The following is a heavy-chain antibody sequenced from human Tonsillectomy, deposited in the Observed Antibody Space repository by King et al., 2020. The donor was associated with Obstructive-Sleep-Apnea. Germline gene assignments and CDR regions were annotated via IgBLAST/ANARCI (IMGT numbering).Heavy chain of an antibody. Sequence: VQLVESGAEVKKPGASVKVSCKVSGHTLSELSMHWVRQAPGKGREWMGGFDPEDGETIYTQKFQGRVTMTEDTSTDTAYMELSNLRSEDTAVYDCAIDDQELSRIPYGMDVWGQGTTVTVSS. J-gene: IGHJ6*02. V-gene: IGHV1-24*01. CDR3: AIDDQELSRIPYGMDV. CDR2: FDPEDGET. D-gene: IGHD1-7*01. CDR1: GHTLSELS.